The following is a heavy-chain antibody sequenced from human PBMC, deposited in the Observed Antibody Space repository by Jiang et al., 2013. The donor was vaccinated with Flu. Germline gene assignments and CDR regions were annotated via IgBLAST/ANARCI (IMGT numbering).Heavy chain of an antibody. V-gene: IGHV7-4-1*02. CDR2: INTNTGNP. J-gene: IGHJ3*02. Sequence: GYTFTSYAMNWVRQAPGQGLEWMGWINTNTGNPTYAQGFTGRFVFSLDTSVSTAYLQISSLKAEDTAVYYCARGTPITMVQGDDAFDIWGQGTMVTVSS. CDR3: ARGTPITMVQGDDAFDI. CDR1: GYTFTSYA. D-gene: IGHD3-10*01.